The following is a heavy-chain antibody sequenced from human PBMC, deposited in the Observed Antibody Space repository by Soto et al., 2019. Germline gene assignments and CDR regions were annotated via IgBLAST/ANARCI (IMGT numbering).Heavy chain of an antibody. J-gene: IGHJ4*02. CDR3: ASRSRGYFDY. D-gene: IGHD3-22*01. Sequence: PSETLSLTCAVSGGSISSGGYSWSWIRQPPGKGLEWIGYIYHSGSTYYNPSLKSRVTISVDRSKNQFSLKLSSVTAADTAVYYCASRSRGYFDYWGQGTLVTVSS. CDR2: IYHSGST. CDR1: GGSISSGGYS. V-gene: IGHV4-30-2*01.